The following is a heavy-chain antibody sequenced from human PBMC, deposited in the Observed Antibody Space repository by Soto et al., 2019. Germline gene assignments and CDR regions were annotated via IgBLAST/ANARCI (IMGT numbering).Heavy chain of an antibody. CDR3: TTGRWLQSG. CDR1: GFTFSNAW. D-gene: IGHD5-12*01. Sequence: GGSLRLSCAASGFTFSNAWMNWVRQAPGKGLEWVGLTKSKTDGGTTDYAAPVKGRFTISRDDSKNTLYLQMNSLKTEDTAVYYCTTGRWLQSGWGQVTLVTVSS. V-gene: IGHV3-15*07. J-gene: IGHJ4*02. CDR2: TKSKTDGGTT.